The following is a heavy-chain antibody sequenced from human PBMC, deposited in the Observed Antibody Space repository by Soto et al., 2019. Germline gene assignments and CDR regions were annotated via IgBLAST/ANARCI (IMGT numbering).Heavy chain of an antibody. CDR1: GFTCSSYA. V-gene: IGHV3-23*01. CDR2: ISGSGGST. CDR3: AKLIASHYDYVWGTGSLTYRMDV. Sequence: PGGSLRLSCAASGFTCSSYAMSWVRQAPGKGLEWVSAISGSGGSTYYADSVKGRFTISRDNSKNTLYLQMNSLRAEDTAVYYCAKLIASHYDYVWGTGSLTYRMDVWAQATTVTVSS. J-gene: IGHJ6*02. D-gene: IGHD3-16*01.